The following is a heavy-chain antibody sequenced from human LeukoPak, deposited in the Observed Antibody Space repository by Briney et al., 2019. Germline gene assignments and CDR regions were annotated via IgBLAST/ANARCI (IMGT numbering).Heavy chain of an antibody. J-gene: IGHJ5*02. CDR3: ARDEGYDFWSGHNWFDP. Sequence: GASVKVSCKASGYTFTSYYMHWVRQAPGQGLEWMGIISPSGGSTSYAQKFQGRVTMTRDTSTSTVYMELSSLRSDDTAVYYCARDEGYDFWSGHNWFDPWGQGTLVTVSS. CDR1: GYTFTSYY. V-gene: IGHV1-46*01. D-gene: IGHD3-3*01. CDR2: ISPSGGST.